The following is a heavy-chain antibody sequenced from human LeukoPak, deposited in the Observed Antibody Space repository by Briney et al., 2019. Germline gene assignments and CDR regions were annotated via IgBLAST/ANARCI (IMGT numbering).Heavy chain of an antibody. Sequence: GGSLRLSCAASGFTFSGSAMHWVRQASGKGLEGVGRIRSKANSYATAYAASVKGRFTISRDDSKNTAYLQMNSLKTEDTAVYYCTRHTVVTGPFDYWGQGTLVTVSS. J-gene: IGHJ4*02. CDR1: GFTFSGSA. V-gene: IGHV3-73*01. CDR3: TRHTVVTGPFDY. D-gene: IGHD2-21*02. CDR2: IRSKANSYAT.